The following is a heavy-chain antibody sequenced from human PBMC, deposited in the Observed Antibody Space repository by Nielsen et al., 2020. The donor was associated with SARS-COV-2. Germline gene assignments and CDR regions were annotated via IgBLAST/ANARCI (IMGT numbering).Heavy chain of an antibody. Sequence: SVKVSCKASGGTFSNYDVTWVRQAPGQGLEWMGGIIPIFGTTDYAQNFQGRVTITADESTSTAYMELSSLRSDDTAVYYCTAFPIAQPNGFDPWGQGTLVTVSS. V-gene: IGHV1-69*13. D-gene: IGHD2-2*01. J-gene: IGHJ5*02. CDR3: TAFPIAQPNGFDP. CDR1: GGTFSNYD. CDR2: IIPIFGTT.